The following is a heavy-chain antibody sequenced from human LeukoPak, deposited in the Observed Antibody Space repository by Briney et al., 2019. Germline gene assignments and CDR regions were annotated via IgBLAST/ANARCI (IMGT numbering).Heavy chain of an antibody. CDR2: INHSGGT. D-gene: IGHD2-15*01. J-gene: IGHJ4*02. CDR3: ARSRGYCSGGSCYLAIDY. CDR1: GGSFSGYY. Sequence: SETLSLTCAVYGGSFSGYYWSWIRQPPGKGLEWIGEINHSGGTNYNPSLKSRVTISVDTSKNQFSLKLSSVTAADTAVYYCARSRGYCSGGSCYLAIDYWGQGTLVTVSS. V-gene: IGHV4-34*01.